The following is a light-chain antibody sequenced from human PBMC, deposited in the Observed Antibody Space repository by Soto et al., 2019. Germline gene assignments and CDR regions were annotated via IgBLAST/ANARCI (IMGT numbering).Light chain of an antibody. J-gene: IGKJ3*01. CDR2: DAS. CDR3: QQRSNWPLP. Sequence: EIVLTQSPATLSLSPGERATLSCSASQSISSYLAWYQQKPGQAPRRLIYDASNRATGIPARFSGSGSGTDFTLTISSLEPEDSAVYYCQQRSNWPLPFGPGTKVDIK. V-gene: IGKV3-11*01. CDR1: QSISSY.